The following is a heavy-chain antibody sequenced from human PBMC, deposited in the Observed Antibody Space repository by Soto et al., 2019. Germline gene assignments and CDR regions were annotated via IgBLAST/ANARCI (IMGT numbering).Heavy chain of an antibody. CDR3: ARSGVTGIVIPSHWFDP. Sequence: PSATLSLTCTVSGDCIGGVNYWSFMRQFPGRGLEWIGCISSSGSTYYNPALNNRISLSLDTSQNQFSLKLLSVTAADTAIYYCARSGVTGIVIPSHWFDPWGQATLVTVSS. CDR1: GDCIGGVNY. J-gene: IGHJ5*02. CDR2: ISSSGST. D-gene: IGHD2-21*02. V-gene: IGHV4-31*03.